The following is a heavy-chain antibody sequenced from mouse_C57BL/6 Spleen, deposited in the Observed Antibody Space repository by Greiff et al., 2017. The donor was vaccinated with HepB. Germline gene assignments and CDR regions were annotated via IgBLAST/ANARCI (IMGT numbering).Heavy chain of an antibody. CDR2: ISYSGST. J-gene: IGHJ2*01. CDR1: GYSITSGYD. CDR3: ARGELELSFDY. V-gene: IGHV3-1*01. Sequence: EVKLQESGPGMVKPSQSLSLTCTVTGYSITSGYDWHWIRHFPGNKLEWMGYISYSGSTNYNPSLKSRISITHDTSKNHFFLKLNSVTTEDTATYYCARGELELSFDYWGQGTTLTVSS.